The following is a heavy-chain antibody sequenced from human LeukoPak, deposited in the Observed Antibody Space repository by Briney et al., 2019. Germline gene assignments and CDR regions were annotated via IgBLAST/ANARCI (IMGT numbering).Heavy chain of an antibody. J-gene: IGHJ3*02. D-gene: IGHD5-12*01. CDR1: GFTFSSYW. CDR2: INSDGSST. Sequence: PGGSLRLSCAASGFTFSSYWMNWVRQAPGKGLVWVSRINSDGSSTSYADSVKGRFTISRDNAKNTLYLQMNSLRAEDTAVYYCARGTRRGYSGYGDADAFDIWGQGTMVTVSS. CDR3: ARGTRRGYSGYGDADAFDI. V-gene: IGHV3-74*01.